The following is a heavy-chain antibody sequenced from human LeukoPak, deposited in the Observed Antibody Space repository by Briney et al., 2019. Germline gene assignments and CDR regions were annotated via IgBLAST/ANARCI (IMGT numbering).Heavy chain of an antibody. J-gene: IGHJ4*02. CDR3: ARGAYCGGDCYSFDY. D-gene: IGHD2-21*02. Sequence: SSETLSLTCTVSGGSISSYYWSWIRQPAGKGLEWIGRVYSSGITNYNPSLRSRVTMSVDTSKNQFSLKLSSVTAADTAVYYCARGAYCGGDCYSFDYWGQGTLVTVSS. CDR2: VYSSGIT. CDR1: GGSISSYY. V-gene: IGHV4-4*07.